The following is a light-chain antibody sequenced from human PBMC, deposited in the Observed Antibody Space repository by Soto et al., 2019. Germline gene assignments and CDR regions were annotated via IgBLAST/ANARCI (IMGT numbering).Light chain of an antibody. Sequence: QSVLTQPPSVSGTPGQRVTISCSGSNSNIGSHVVNWYQQVPGTAPRLLIYTNNQRPSGVPDRFSDSKSGTSASLAISGLQSEDEADYYCATWDGSLQSWVFGGGTKLTVL. CDR2: TNN. CDR3: ATWDGSLQSWV. CDR1: NSNIGSHV. J-gene: IGLJ3*02. V-gene: IGLV1-44*01.